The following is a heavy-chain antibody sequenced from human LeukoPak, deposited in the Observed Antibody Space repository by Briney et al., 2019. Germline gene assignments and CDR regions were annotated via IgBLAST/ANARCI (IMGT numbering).Heavy chain of an antibody. Sequence: PGGSLRLSCAASGFTFSSYAMSWVRQAPGKGLEWVSAISGSGGSTYYADSVKGRFTISRDNSKNTLYLQMNSLRAEDTAVYYCARERDNLGYCSSTSCYVIDYWGQGTLVTVSS. J-gene: IGHJ4*02. CDR1: GFTFSSYA. CDR3: ARERDNLGYCSSTSCYVIDY. V-gene: IGHV3-23*01. CDR2: ISGSGGST. D-gene: IGHD2-2*01.